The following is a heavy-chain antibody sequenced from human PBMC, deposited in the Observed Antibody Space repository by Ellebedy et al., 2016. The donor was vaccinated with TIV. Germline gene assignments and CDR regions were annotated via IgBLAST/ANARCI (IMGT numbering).Heavy chain of an antibody. CDR1: GFTVSDYF. J-gene: IGHJ6*02. D-gene: IGHD3-9*01. CDR2: ITSSGSTI. V-gene: IGHV3-11*01. Sequence: PGGSLRLSCAGSGFTVSDYFMSWVRQAPGKGLEWVSYITSSGSTIYYADSVKGRFTVARDNAKNSLYLQMNSLRGDDTAVYYCGRAREPGYFAYYYGMDVWGQGTTVTVSS. CDR3: GRAREPGYFAYYYGMDV.